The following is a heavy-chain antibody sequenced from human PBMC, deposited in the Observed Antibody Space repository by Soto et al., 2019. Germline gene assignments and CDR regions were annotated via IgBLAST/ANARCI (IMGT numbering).Heavy chain of an antibody. D-gene: IGHD3-16*01. J-gene: IGHJ5*02. CDR1: GFTFNNYW. CDR3: ARVKLGSYDWFDP. CDR2: INPDGSRT. Sequence: EVQLVESGGGLVQPGGSLRLSCAASGFTFNNYWMHWVRQAPGKGLMWVSRINPDGSRTTYADSVKGRFAISRDNAKNTLYLQMNSRRAEDTAVYYCARVKLGSYDWFDPWGQGTLVTVSS. V-gene: IGHV3-74*01.